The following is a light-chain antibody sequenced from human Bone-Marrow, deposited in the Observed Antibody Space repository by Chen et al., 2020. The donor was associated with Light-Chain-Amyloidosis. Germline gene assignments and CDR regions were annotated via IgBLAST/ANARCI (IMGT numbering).Light chain of an antibody. J-gene: IGLJ7*01. CDR1: SSNIGGNY. Sequence: QSELTQPPSASGTPGQGVTTPCSGSSSNIGGNYVYWYQQLPGPAPNLLIYRNNQRPSGVPDRFSGSKTGTSASLAISGLRSEDEADYYCAAWDDSLSGPVFGGGTQLTVL. CDR3: AAWDDSLSGPV. CDR2: RNN. V-gene: IGLV1-47*01.